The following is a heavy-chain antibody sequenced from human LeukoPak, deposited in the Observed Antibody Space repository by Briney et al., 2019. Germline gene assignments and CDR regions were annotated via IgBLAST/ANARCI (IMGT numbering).Heavy chain of an antibody. CDR3: ARADGDYYSPYWYFDL. J-gene: IGHJ2*01. CDR1: GYTFTSYY. Sequence: GASVKVSCKASGYTFTSYYMHWVRQAPGQGLEWMGIINPSGGSTSYAQKFQGRVTMTRDTSTSTVYMELSSLRAEDTAVYYCARADGDYYSPYWYFDLWGRGTLVTVSS. V-gene: IGHV1-46*01. D-gene: IGHD4-17*01. CDR2: INPSGGST.